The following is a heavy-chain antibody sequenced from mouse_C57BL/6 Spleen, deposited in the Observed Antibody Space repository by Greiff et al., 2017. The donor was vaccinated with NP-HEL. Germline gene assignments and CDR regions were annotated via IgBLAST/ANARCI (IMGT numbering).Heavy chain of an antibody. D-gene: IGHD1-1*01. Sequence: QVQLQQSGPELVKPGASVKISCKASGYAFSSSWMNWVKQRPGKGLEWIGRIYPGDGDTNYNGKFKGKATLTADKSSSTAYRQLSSLTSEDSAVYFCARSVYYGTLDYWGQGTTLTVSS. CDR1: GYAFSSSW. J-gene: IGHJ2*01. V-gene: IGHV1-82*01. CDR3: ARSVYYGTLDY. CDR2: IYPGDGDT.